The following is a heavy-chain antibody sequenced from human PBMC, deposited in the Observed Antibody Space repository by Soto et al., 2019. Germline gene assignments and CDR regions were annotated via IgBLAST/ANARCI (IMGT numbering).Heavy chain of an antibody. V-gene: IGHV4-59*01. Sequence: SETLSLTCTVSGGSISSYYWSWIRQPPGKGLEWIGYIYYSGSTNYNPSLKSRVTISVDTSKNQFSLKLSSVTAADTAVYYCARDRGSSGWYGFVYGMDVWGQGTTVTVSS. CDR2: IYYSGST. J-gene: IGHJ6*02. CDR3: ARDRGSSGWYGFVYGMDV. CDR1: GGSISSYY. D-gene: IGHD6-19*01.